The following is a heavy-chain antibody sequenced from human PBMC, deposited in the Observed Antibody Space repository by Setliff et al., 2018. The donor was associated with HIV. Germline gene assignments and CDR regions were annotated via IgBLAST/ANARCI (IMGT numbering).Heavy chain of an antibody. J-gene: IGHJ4*02. CDR3: ARESPSSSWFYFDF. V-gene: IGHV4-59*12. Sequence: ASETLSLTCSVSGGSISGYYWNWIRQPPGKGLEWIGCIYYSGRTTYNSSLKSRVTVSVDTSKNQFSLKLGSVTAADTAVYYCARESPSSSWFYFDFWGQGTLVTVSS. CDR2: IYYSGRT. D-gene: IGHD6-13*01. CDR1: GGSISGYY.